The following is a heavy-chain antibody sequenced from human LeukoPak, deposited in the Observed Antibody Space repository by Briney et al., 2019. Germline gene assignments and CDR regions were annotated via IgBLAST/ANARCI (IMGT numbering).Heavy chain of an antibody. J-gene: IGHJ5*02. V-gene: IGHV3-48*01. CDR3: ARGRLFYDSRGWFDP. CDR1: GFTFSSYS. CDR2: ISSSSSTI. Sequence: PGGSLRLSCAASGFTFSSYSMNWVRQAPGKGLKWVSYISSSSSTIYYADSVKGRFTISRDNAKNSLYLQMNSLRAEDTAVYYCARGRLFYDSRGWFDPWGQGTLLTVSS. D-gene: IGHD3-22*01.